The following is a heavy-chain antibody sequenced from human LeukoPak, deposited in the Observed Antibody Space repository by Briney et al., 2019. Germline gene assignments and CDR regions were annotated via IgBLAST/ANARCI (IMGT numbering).Heavy chain of an antibody. J-gene: IGHJ3*02. Sequence: SETLSLTCTVSGGSISSGSYYWSWIRQPAGKGLEWIVRIYTSGITNYNPSLKSRDTISVDTSKNQFSLKLRSVTAADTAVYYCARESLGPSDSSGYYYAMGAFDIWGQGTMVTVSS. D-gene: IGHD3-22*01. V-gene: IGHV4-61*02. CDR1: GGSISSGSYY. CDR2: IYTSGIT. CDR3: ARESLGPSDSSGYYYAMGAFDI.